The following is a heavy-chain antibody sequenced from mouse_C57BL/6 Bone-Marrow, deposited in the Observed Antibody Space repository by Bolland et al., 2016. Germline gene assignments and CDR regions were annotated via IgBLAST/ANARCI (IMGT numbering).Heavy chain of an antibody. CDR2: T. Sequence: THYNQKFKDKATLTVDKSSSTAYMQLSSLTSEDSAVYYCARAYGPGFAYWGQGLW. V-gene: IGHV1-52*01. CDR3: ARAYGPGFAY. J-gene: IGHJ3*01. D-gene: IGHD1-1*02.